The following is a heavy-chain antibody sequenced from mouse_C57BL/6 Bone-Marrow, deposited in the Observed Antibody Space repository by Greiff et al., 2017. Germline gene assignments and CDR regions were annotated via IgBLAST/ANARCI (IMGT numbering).Heavy chain of an antibody. Sequence: VQLQQPGAELVRPGSSVKLSCKASGYTFTSYWMHWVKQRPIQGLEWIGNIDPSDSETHYNQKFKDKATLTVDKSSSTAYMQLISLTSEDSAVYDCARNYDGYPWFAYWGQGTLVTVSA. CDR3: ARNYDGYPWFAY. V-gene: IGHV1-52*01. J-gene: IGHJ3*01. CDR2: IDPSDSET. D-gene: IGHD2-3*01. CDR1: GYTFTSYW.